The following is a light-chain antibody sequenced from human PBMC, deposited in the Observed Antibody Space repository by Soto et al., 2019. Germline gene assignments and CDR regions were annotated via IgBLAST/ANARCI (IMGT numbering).Light chain of an antibody. CDR2: DAS. J-gene: IGKJ4*01. V-gene: IGKV1-5*01. CDR3: QQYNSYSPLS. CDR1: QSIGDR. Sequence: DIQMTQSAFTLSASVGDRVTITCRASQSIGDRLAWYQQKPGKAPKLLIYDASRLESGVPSRFSGSGSGTTFILIISSLQPDDFASYYCQQYNSYSPLSFGGGTKVDIK.